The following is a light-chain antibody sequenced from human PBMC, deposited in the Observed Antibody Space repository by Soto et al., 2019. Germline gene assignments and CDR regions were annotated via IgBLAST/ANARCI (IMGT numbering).Light chain of an antibody. CDR1: QSVRNTY. J-gene: IGKJ4*01. Sequence: EIVMTQSPVTLSVSPGERATLSCRASQSVRNTYLAWYQQKPGQAPRLLISGVSTRAAGIPARFSGSGSGTEFTLTISSLQSEDFAVYYCQQYGDWPLTFGGGTKVELK. CDR2: GVS. V-gene: IGKV3-15*01. CDR3: QQYGDWPLT.